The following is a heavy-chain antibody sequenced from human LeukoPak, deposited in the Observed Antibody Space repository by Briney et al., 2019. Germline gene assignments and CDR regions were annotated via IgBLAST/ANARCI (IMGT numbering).Heavy chain of an antibody. CDR2: INYRGSN. J-gene: IGHJ4*02. Sequence: HSETLSLTCTVSGGSFSSSSYYWGWIRQPPGKGLEWVGSINYRGSNYHNSSLKSRVTMSVDTSKNQFSLKLSSVTAADTAVYYCARSIFRYYFDSSGYYPYYFDYWGQGMLVTVSS. V-gene: IGHV4-39*07. D-gene: IGHD3-22*01. CDR1: GGSFSSSSYY. CDR3: ARSIFRYYFDSSGYYPYYFDY.